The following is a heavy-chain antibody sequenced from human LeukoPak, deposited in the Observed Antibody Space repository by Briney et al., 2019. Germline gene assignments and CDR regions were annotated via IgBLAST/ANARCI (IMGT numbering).Heavy chain of an antibody. D-gene: IGHD2-2*01. J-gene: IGHJ4*02. V-gene: IGHV3-30-3*01. CDR2: ISYDGSNK. Sequence: GGSLRLSCAASGFTFSSYAMHWVRQAPGEGLEGVAVISYDGSNKYYADSVKGRFTISRDNSKNTLYLQMNSLRAEDPAVYHCSRGREYLGYFDFWGQGTLVSVSS. CDR3: SRGREYLGYFDF. CDR1: GFTFSSYA.